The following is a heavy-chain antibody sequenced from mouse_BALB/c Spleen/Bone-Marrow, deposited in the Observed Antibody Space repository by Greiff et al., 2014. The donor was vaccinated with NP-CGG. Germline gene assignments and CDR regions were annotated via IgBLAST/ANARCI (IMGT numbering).Heavy chain of an antibody. J-gene: IGHJ3*01. D-gene: IGHD2-13*01. CDR1: GFTFSNYG. CDR2: INSNGGTT. V-gene: IGHV5-6-3*01. Sequence: EVQLVESGGGLVQPGGSLKLSCAASGFTFSNYGLSWVRQTPDKRLDLVATINSNGGTTYYPDSVKGRFTISRDNAKNTLYLQMSSLKSEDTAMYFCARGLYYVAYGPGFAYWGQGTLVTVSA. CDR3: ARGLYYVAYGPGFAY.